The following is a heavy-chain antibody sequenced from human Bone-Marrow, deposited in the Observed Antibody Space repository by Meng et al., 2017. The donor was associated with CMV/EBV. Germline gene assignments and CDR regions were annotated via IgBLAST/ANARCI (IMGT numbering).Heavy chain of an antibody. CDR2: MNTDGGHT. Sequence: ASVKVSCKTSGYTFTNYDINWVRQATGQGLEWMGWMNTDGGHTGYAQRFQGRVTMTRNTATGTAYMELSRLRSDDTAVYYCAGVEDYYDSSGYYVSWGQGTLVTVSS. J-gene: IGHJ4*02. CDR3: AGVEDYYDSSGYYVS. CDR1: GYTFTNYD. V-gene: IGHV1-8*01. D-gene: IGHD3-22*01.